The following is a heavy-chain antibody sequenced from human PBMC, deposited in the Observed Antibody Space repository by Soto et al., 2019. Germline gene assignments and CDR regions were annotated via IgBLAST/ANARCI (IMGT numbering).Heavy chain of an antibody. J-gene: IGHJ4*02. CDR2: ITDTGGDA. CDR1: GITFGNRA. V-gene: IGHV3-23*01. D-gene: IGHD3-10*01. CDR3: ARVSKDYYPGSRIFDF. Sequence: EVQLLESGGDLVQPGGSLRLSCVASGITFGNRAMSWVRQAPGEGLEWVSAITDTGGDAKYADSVRGRFAISRDNSKNTLYLQMSSLRAEDSAIYYCARVSKDYYPGSRIFDFWGRGTLVTVSS.